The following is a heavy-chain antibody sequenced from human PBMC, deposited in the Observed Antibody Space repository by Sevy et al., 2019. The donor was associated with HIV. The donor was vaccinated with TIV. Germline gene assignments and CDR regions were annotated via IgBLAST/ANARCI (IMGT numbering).Heavy chain of an antibody. J-gene: IGHJ3*02. D-gene: IGHD3-22*01. CDR1: GFTFSSYG. CDR3: AKEYYYDSSGNYQGYAFDI. Sequence: GGSLRLSCAASGFTFSSYGMYWVRQAPGKGLEWAAVISYDGSNKYYADSVKGRFTISRDNSKNTLYLQMNSLRDEDTAVYYCAKEYYYDSSGNYQGYAFDIWGQGTMVTVSS. CDR2: ISYDGSNK. V-gene: IGHV3-30*18.